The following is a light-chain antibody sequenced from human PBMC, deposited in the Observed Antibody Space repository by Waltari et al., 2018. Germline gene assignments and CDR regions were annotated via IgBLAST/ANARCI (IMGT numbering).Light chain of an antibody. CDR1: QSISSW. Sequence: DIQMTQSPSTLSASVGDRVTMTCRASQSISSWLAWYQQKPGKAPKLLIYKASSLESGVPSRFSGSGSLTEFTLTISSLQPDDFATYYYQKYNSYPWTFGQGTKVEIK. J-gene: IGKJ1*01. CDR2: KAS. CDR3: QKYNSYPWT. V-gene: IGKV1-5*03.